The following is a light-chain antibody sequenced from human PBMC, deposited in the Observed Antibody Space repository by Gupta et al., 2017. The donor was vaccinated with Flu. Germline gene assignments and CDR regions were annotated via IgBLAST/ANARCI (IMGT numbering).Light chain of an antibody. CDR1: YLGSKS. J-gene: IGLJ2*01. V-gene: IGLV3-21*02. Sequence: SYVLTPPPSVSLAPRPAAMITCGGNYLGSKSEHCYQRKPGQAPVLVVYDDSDRPSGLAERFYGSNSWNTATLTISSVEAGDEADDDCQVWDRSSDHPRVVFGGGTKLTVL. CDR2: DDS. CDR3: QVWDRSSDHPRVV.